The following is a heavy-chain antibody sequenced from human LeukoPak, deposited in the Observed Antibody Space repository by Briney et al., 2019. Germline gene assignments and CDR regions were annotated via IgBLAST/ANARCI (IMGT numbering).Heavy chain of an antibody. Sequence: GASVKVSCRGFGYNFTNYGISWVRQAPGQRLEWMGWISGYNGNTDYAQKFQARVTMTTDTSTSTGYLELRSLRSDDTAVCYCARAGRLKSGSNIYWGRGTLVTVSS. CDR2: ISGYNGNT. D-gene: IGHD1-26*01. CDR3: ARAGRLKSGSNIY. J-gene: IGHJ4*02. CDR1: GYNFTNYG. V-gene: IGHV1-18*01.